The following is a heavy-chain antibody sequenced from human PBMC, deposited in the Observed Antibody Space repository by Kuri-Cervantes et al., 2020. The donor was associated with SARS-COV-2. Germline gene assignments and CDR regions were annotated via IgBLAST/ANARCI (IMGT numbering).Heavy chain of an antibody. CDR3: ARDGYCSAGSCYDWYFDL. CDR2: IFIGAT. CDR1: GGSMSDYF. Sequence: SQTLSLTCAVSGGSMSDYFWSWIRQPPGKRLEWIGYIFIGATNYNPSLKSRVTISSDTSKNQVSMSLSSVTPAHTAVYFCARDGYCSAGSCYDWYFDLWGRGTQVTVSS. V-gene: IGHV4-59*01. J-gene: IGHJ2*01. D-gene: IGHD2-15*01.